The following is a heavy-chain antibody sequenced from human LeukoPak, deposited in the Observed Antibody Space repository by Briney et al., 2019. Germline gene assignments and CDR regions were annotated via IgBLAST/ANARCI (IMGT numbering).Heavy chain of an antibody. J-gene: IGHJ6*03. CDR2: IYTSGST. CDR3: ARLKFYDSTGYSPGHYMDV. V-gene: IGHV4-61*02. D-gene: IGHD3-22*01. CDR1: GGSISSGSYY. Sequence: KPSETLSLTCTVSGGSISSGSYYWSWIRQPAGKGLEWIGRIYTSGSTNYNPSLKSRVTISVDTSKNQFALKLSAVTAADTAVYYCARLKFYDSTGYSPGHYMDVWGKGTTVTVSS.